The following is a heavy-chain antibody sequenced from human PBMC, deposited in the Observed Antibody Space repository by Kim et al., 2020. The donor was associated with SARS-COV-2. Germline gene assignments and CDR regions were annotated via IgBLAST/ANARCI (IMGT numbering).Heavy chain of an antibody. CDR1: GFTFSSYA. CDR2: ISGSGGST. Sequence: GGSLRLSCAASGFTFSSYAMSWVRQAPGKGLEWVSAISGSGGSTYYADSVKGRFTISRDNSKNTLYLQMNSLRAEDTAVYYCAKDRTLYYDFWSGYDRPRDGMDVWGQGNTVTVSS. V-gene: IGHV3-23*01. D-gene: IGHD3-3*01. J-gene: IGHJ6*02. CDR3: AKDRTLYYDFWSGYDRPRDGMDV.